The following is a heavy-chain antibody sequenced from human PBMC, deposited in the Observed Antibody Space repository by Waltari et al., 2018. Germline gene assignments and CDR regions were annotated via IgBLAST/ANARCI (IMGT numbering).Heavy chain of an antibody. CDR1: GGSISSHY. Sequence: QVQLQESGPGLVKPSETLSLTCTVSGGSISSHYWSWIRQPPGKGLEWIGYIYYSGSTNYNPSLKSRVTISVDTSKNQFSLKLSSVTAADTAVYYCARELRFLEWLPTAYFDYWGQGTLVTVSS. J-gene: IGHJ4*02. V-gene: IGHV4-59*11. D-gene: IGHD3-3*01. CDR2: IYYSGST. CDR3: ARELRFLEWLPTAYFDY.